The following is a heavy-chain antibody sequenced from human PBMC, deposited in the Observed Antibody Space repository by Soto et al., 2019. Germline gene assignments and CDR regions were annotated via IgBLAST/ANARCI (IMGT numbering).Heavy chain of an antibody. CDR2: INHSGST. V-gene: IGHV4-34*01. CDR3: ARGPRFCSSTSCLKNYYYYYYMDV. J-gene: IGHJ6*03. D-gene: IGHD2-2*01. Sequence: SETLSLTCAVYGGSFSGYYWSWIRQPPGKGLEWIGEINHSGSTNYNPSLKSRVTISVDTSKNQFSLKLSSVTAADTAVYYCARGPRFCSSTSCLKNYYYYYYMDVWGKGTTVTVS. CDR1: GGSFSGYY.